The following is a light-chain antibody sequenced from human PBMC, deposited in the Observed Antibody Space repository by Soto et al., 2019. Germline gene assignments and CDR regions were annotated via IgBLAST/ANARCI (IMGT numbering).Light chain of an antibody. CDR2: DAS. CDR3: QQRSNWPLLT. J-gene: IGKJ4*01. Sequence: EIVLTQSPATLSLSPGERATLSCRASQSVSNSLAWYQQKPGQAPRLHIYDASNRATGIPARFSGSGSGTDFTLTISSLEPEDFAVYYCQQRSNWPLLTFGGGTKVEIK. V-gene: IGKV3-11*01. CDR1: QSVSNS.